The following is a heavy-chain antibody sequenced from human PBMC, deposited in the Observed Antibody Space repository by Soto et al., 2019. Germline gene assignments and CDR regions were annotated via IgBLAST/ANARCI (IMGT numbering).Heavy chain of an antibody. D-gene: IGHD2-21*02. Sequence: PSETLSLTCAVYGGSFSGYYWSWIRQPPGKGLEWIGEINHSGSTNYNPSLKSRVTISVDTSKNQFSLKLSSVTAADTAVYYCARGWVVTPRWFDPWGQGTLVTVSS. V-gene: IGHV4-34*01. CDR2: INHSGST. J-gene: IGHJ5*02. CDR3: ARGWVVTPRWFDP. CDR1: GGSFSGYY.